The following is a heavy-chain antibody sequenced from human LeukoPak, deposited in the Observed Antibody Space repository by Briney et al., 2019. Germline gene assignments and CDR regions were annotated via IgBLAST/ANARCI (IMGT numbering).Heavy chain of an antibody. CDR3: ASEGDIGYGYLY. CDR2: IYSGGST. Sequence: GGSLRLSCAASGFTFSSYGMHWVRQAPGRGLEWVSVIYSGGSTYYADSVKGRFTISRDNSKNTLYLQMNSLRAEDTAVYYCASEGDIGYGYLYWGQGTLVTVSS. J-gene: IGHJ4*02. CDR1: GFTFSSYG. D-gene: IGHD5-18*01. V-gene: IGHV3-66*01.